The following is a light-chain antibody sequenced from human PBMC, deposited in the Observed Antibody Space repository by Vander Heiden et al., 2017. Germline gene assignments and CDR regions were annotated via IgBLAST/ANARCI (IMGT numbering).Light chain of an antibody. J-gene: IGKJ1*01. CDR1: RSVSNN. Sequence: EIVMTQSSATVSLSPGERATLSCRASRSVSNNLAWYQQKPGQAPRLLIYGASTSATGIPPNFSGSGSGTEFTLTIASLQPEDFAVYYCQQEENWPRTFGQGTKVDIK. CDR2: GAS. V-gene: IGKV3-15*01. CDR3: QQEENWPRT.